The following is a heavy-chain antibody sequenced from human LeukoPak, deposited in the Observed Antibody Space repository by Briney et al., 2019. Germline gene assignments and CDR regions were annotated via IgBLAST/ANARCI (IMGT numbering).Heavy chain of an antibody. V-gene: IGHV4-61*01. CDR1: GGSVSSGSYY. D-gene: IGHD2-2*01. CDR2: IYCSGST. J-gene: IGHJ3*02. Sequence: SETLSLTCTVSGGSVSSGSYYWSWIRQPPGKGLEWIGYIYCSGSTNYNPSLKSRVTISVDTSKNQFSLKLSSVTAADTAVYYCARDGRFGDPYCSSTSCPYDAFDIWGQGTMVTVSS. CDR3: ARDGRFGDPYCSSTSCPYDAFDI.